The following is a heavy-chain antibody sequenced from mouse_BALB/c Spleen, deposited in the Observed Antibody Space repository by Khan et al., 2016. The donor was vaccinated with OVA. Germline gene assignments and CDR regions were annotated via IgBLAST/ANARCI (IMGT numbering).Heavy chain of an antibody. D-gene: IGHD4-1*01. Sequence: EVQLQQSGPELVKPGASVKMSCKASGYIFTNYVLHWVKQKPGQGLEGIGYINPYNAVTKDNEKFKGKATLASDKSSITAYMVLSSLTSEDSAVYYCARGNWQSYYFDYWGQGTTLTLSS. V-gene: IGHV1S136*01. CDR3: ARGNWQSYYFDY. CDR1: GYIFTNYV. CDR2: INPYNAVT. J-gene: IGHJ2*01.